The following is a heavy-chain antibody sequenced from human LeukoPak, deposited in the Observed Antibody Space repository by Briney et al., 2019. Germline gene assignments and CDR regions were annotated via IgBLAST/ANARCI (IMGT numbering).Heavy chain of an antibody. CDR2: ISGSGGST. CDR1: GFTFSNYA. V-gene: IGHV3-23*01. Sequence: GGSLRLSCAASGFTFSNYAMSWVRQAPGKGLEWVSAISGSGGSTYYADSVKGRFTISRDNSKNTLYLQMNSLRAEDTAVYYCAKGPINCGGDCFDYFDYWGQGTLVTVSS. CDR3: AKGPINCGGDCFDYFDY. J-gene: IGHJ4*02. D-gene: IGHD2-21*02.